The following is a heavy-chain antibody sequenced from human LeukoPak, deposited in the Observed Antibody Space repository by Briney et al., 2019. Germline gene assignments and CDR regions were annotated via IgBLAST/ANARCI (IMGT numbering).Heavy chain of an antibody. CDR3: ARLDGYGGNAAAFGSDS. J-gene: IGHJ4*02. CDR1: GDTFTSYY. Sequence: ASVKVSCKASGDTFTSYYMHWVRQAPGQGLEWMGIINPSGGSTSYAQKFQGRVTMTRDMSTSTVYMELSSLRSEDPAVYYCARLDGYGGNAAAFGSDSWGQGTLVTVSS. D-gene: IGHD4-23*01. V-gene: IGHV1-46*01. CDR2: INPSGGST.